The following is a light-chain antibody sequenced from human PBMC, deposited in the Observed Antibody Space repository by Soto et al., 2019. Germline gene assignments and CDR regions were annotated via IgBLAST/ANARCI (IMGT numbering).Light chain of an antibody. CDR3: KQHSNWPPIT. Sequence: EIVLTQSPATLSLSPGARATLSCRASQSVSSYLAWYQQKPGQAPRLLIYDASDRATGIPGRFSGSGSGTDFTLTISILEPEDFAVYYCKQHSNWPPITFGQGTRLEIK. J-gene: IGKJ5*01. V-gene: IGKV3-11*01. CDR1: QSVSSY. CDR2: DAS.